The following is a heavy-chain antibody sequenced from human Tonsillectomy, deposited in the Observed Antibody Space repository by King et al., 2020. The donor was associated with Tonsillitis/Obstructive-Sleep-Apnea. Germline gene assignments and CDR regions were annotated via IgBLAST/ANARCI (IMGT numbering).Heavy chain of an antibody. CDR1: GFSFSNDA. CDR3: ARTVRDAFDI. Sequence: VQLVESGGGLVQPGGSLRLSCAASGFSFSNDAMSWVRQAPGKGLEWVSTLSGSCTSTYFADSVKGRVTISRDNSKNTLYLLMTSLSAEDTAVYYCARTVRDAFDIWGQGTMVTVSS. J-gene: IGHJ3*02. CDR2: LSGSCTST. D-gene: IGHD6-6*01. V-gene: IGHV3-23*04.